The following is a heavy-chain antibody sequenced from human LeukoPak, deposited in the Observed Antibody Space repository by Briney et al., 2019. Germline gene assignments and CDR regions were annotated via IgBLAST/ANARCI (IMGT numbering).Heavy chain of an antibody. V-gene: IGHV3-23*01. J-gene: IGHJ4*02. CDR1: GFTFSSYS. CDR2: ISASGHAT. D-gene: IGHD1-26*01. CDR3: AKWPEGATPKFHH. Sequence: GGSLRLSCAASGFTFSSYSMNWVRQAPGKGLEWVSTISASGHATYYPDPVRGRFTISRDNSKSTLHLQMDSLRAEDSALYYCAKWPEGATPKFHHWGQGTLVTVSS.